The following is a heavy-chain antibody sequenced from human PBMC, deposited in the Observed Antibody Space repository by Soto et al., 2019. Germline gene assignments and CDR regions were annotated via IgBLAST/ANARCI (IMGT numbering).Heavy chain of an antibody. J-gene: IGHJ6*02. CDR3: ARETGSSWSNYYYYGMDV. D-gene: IGHD6-13*01. CDR1: GFTFIDYY. Sequence: GGSLRLSCAASGFTFIDYYMSWIRQAPGKGLERVSYISSSGSYTKYADSVKGRFTISRDNAKNSLYLQMNSLRAEDTAVYYCARETGSSWSNYYYYGMDVWGQGTTVTVSS. CDR2: ISSSGSYT. V-gene: IGHV3-11*06.